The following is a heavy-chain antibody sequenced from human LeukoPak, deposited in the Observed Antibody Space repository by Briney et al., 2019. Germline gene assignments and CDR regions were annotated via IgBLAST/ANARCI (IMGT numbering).Heavy chain of an antibody. CDR2: ISAYNGNT. CDR1: GYTFTSYG. D-gene: IGHD1-20*01. V-gene: IGHV1-18*01. J-gene: IGHJ5*02. Sequence: GASVKVSFTASGYTFTSYGIRWVRQAPGQGLEWMGWISAYNGNTNYAQKLQGRVTMTTDTSTSTAYMELRSLRSDDTAVYYCASITGTTDSTINWFDPWGQGTLVTVSS. CDR3: ASITGTTDSTINWFDP.